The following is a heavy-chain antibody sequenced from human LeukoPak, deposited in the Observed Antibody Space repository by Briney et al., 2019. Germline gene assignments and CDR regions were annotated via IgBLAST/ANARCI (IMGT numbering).Heavy chain of an antibody. CDR2: ISGSGGST. J-gene: IGHJ4*02. CDR3: AKDLDWNDYYEVVNY. CDR1: GFTVSSNY. V-gene: IGHV3-23*01. D-gene: IGHD1-1*01. Sequence: GGSLRLSCAASGFTVSSNYMSWVRQAPGKGLEWVSAISGSGGSTYYADSVKGRFTISRDNSKNTLYLQMNSLRAEDTAVYYCAKDLDWNDYYEVVNYWGQGTLVTVSS.